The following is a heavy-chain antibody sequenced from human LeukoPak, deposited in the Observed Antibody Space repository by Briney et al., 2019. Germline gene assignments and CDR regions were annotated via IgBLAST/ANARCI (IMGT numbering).Heavy chain of an antibody. CDR1: GFTFTNYA. J-gene: IGHJ3*02. CDR2: EGSAGGS. D-gene: IGHD3/OR15-3a*01. Sequence: PGGSLRLSCAASGFTFTNYAVSWVRQAPGQRLEWVSAEGSAGGSYYADSVKGRFTISRDNSGNTLSLQMNGLRVEDTAVYYCASRTWTGPGYYAFDIWGQGTMVTVSS. V-gene: IGHV3-23*01. CDR3: ASRTWTGPGYYAFDI.